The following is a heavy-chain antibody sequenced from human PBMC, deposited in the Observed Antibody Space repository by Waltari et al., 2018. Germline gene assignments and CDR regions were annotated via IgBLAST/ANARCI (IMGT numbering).Heavy chain of an antibody. V-gene: IGHV3-48*04. CDR3: ARDHRGSHSFDY. J-gene: IGHJ4*02. CDR1: GFTFSSQS. D-gene: IGHD3-16*02. Sequence: EVQLVESGGGLVQPGGSLSTSCAASGFTFSSQSLYWVRQAPGKGLEWVSYISSSSSTIYYADSVKGRFTISRDNAKNSLYLQMNSLRAEDTAVYYCARDHRGSHSFDYWGQGTLDTVSS. CDR2: ISSSSSTI.